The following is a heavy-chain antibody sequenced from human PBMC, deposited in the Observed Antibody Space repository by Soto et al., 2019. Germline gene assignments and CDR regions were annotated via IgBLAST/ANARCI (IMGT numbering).Heavy chain of an antibody. V-gene: IGHV3-33*01. CDR3: VRERAPFDAFDV. CDR1: GFTFSNYG. J-gene: IGHJ3*01. CDR2: IWVDGINK. Sequence: QVQLVESGGGVVQPGRSLRLSCAASGFTFSNYGMHWVRQAPGKGLEWVTGIWVDGINKYYADSVKGRFTISRDNSKNAFDLRMDGLRAEDTAVYYGVRERAPFDAFDVWGQGTMVTVSS.